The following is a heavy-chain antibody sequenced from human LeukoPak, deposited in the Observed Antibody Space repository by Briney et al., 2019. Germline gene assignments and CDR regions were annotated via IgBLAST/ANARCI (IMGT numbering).Heavy chain of an antibody. Sequence: GASVKVSCKASGYTFTSYYLHWVRQAPGQGLEWMGIINPTVGSTSNSQKFQGRVTMTRDTSTSTVYMELSSLRSEDTAVYYCARVGSGNYRFDYWGQGTPVTVSS. CDR1: GYTFTSYY. CDR2: INPTVGST. V-gene: IGHV1-46*01. J-gene: IGHJ4*02. D-gene: IGHD1-26*01. CDR3: ARVGSGNYRFDY.